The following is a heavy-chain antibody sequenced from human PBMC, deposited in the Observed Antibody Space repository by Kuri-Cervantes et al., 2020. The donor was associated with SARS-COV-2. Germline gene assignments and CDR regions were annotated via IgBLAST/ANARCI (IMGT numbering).Heavy chain of an antibody. CDR1: GYTFTSYD. Sequence: ASVKVSCKASGYTFTSYDINWVRQATGQGLEWMGWMNPNSGNTGYAQKFQGRVTMTRNTSISTAYMELSSLGSEDTAVYYCAREDIVVVPAYYDDAFDIWGQGTMVTVSS. V-gene: IGHV1-8*01. CDR3: AREDIVVVPAYYDDAFDI. CDR2: MNPNSGNT. D-gene: IGHD2-2*01. J-gene: IGHJ3*02.